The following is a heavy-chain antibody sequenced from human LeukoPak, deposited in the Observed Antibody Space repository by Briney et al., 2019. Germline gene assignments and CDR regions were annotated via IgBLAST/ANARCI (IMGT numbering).Heavy chain of an antibody. CDR2: ISSSGGTI. V-gene: IGHV3-48*03. CDR1: GFTFSNYE. CDR3: ARGTITMVRGARRHPRSWFDP. D-gene: IGHD3-10*01. Sequence: PGGSLRLSCAVSGFTFSNYEMNWVRQAPGKGLEGVSYISSSGGTIYYADSVKGRFTISRDNAENSLYLQMDSMRAEDTAVYYCARGTITMVRGARRHPRSWFDPWGQGTLVTVSS. J-gene: IGHJ5*02.